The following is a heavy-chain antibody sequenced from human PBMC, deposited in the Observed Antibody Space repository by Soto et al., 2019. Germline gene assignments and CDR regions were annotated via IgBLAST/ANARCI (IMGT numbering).Heavy chain of an antibody. V-gene: IGHV4-39*01. CDR3: ARHRGRVVIADNWFDP. Sequence: QLQLQESGPGLVKPSETLSLTCTVSGGSISSSSYYWGWIRQPPGKGLEWIGSIYYSGSTYYNPSLKSRVTISVDTSKNQFSLKLNSVTAADTAVYYCARHRGRVVIADNWFDPWGQGTLVTVSS. CDR2: IYYSGST. J-gene: IGHJ5*02. CDR1: GGSISSSSYY. D-gene: IGHD2-15*01.